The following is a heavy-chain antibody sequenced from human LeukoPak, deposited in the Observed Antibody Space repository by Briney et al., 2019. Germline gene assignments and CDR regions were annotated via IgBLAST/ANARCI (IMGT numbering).Heavy chain of an antibody. CDR2: IWYDGSNK. CDR3: ARGGRGQQLVPLGLGP. Sequence: GRSLRLSCAASGFTFSSYGMHWVRQAPGKGLEWVAVIWYDGSNKYYADSVKGRFTISRDNSKNTLYLQMNSLRAEDTAVYYCARGGRGQQLVPLGLGPWGQGTLVTVSS. CDR1: GFTFSSYG. D-gene: IGHD6-13*01. V-gene: IGHV3-33*01. J-gene: IGHJ5*02.